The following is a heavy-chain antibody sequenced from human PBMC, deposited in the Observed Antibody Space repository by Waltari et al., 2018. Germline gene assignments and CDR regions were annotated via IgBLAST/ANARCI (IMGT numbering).Heavy chain of an antibody. CDR1: GFTLRNYG. V-gene: IGHV3-30*02. D-gene: IGHD2-21*02. CDR3: ANNPYCFNGHCLREFDY. J-gene: IGHJ4*02. Sequence: QVQLVESGGRVVQPGGSLRLSCTASGFTLRNYGMHWVRQAPGKGLESVAFLYYEGLYTFDADSVKGRFTISRDTSTNTLFLLMNSLRPEDTAVYYCANNPYCFNGHCLREFDYWGQGTLVTVSS. CDR2: LYYEGLYT.